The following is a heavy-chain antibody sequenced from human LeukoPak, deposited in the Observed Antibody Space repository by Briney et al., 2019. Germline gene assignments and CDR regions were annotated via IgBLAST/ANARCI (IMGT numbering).Heavy chain of an antibody. Sequence: PGGSLRLSXAASGFTFSSYWMHWVRQAPGKGLVWVSRINSDGSSTSYADSVKGRFTISRDNAKNTLYLQMNSLRAEDTAVYYCAREAFGVVMWFDPWGQGTLVTVSS. D-gene: IGHD3-3*01. CDR1: GFTFSSYW. CDR3: AREAFGVVMWFDP. V-gene: IGHV3-74*01. J-gene: IGHJ5*02. CDR2: INSDGSST.